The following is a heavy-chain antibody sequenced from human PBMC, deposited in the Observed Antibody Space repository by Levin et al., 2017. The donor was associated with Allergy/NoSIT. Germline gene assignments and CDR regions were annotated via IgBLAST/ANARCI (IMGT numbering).Heavy chain of an antibody. D-gene: IGHD4-17*01. J-gene: IGHJ4*02. Sequence: GGSLRLSCAASGFTFSSYAMSWVRQAPGKGLEWVSAISGSGGSTYYADSVKGRFTISRDNSKNTLYLQMNSLRAEDTAVYYCLPDPMIADYGDFDYWGQGTLVTVSS. CDR3: LPDPMIADYGDFDY. CDR1: GFTFSSYA. V-gene: IGHV3-23*01. CDR2: ISGSGGST.